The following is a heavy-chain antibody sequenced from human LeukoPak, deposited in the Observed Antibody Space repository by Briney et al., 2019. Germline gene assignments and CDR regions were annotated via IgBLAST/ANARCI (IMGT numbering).Heavy chain of an antibody. V-gene: IGHV1-18*01. J-gene: IGHJ4*02. CDR3: ARGGTYSRGLLVY. D-gene: IGHD1-26*01. CDR1: GYTFISYG. Sequence: VASVTVSFMSSGYTFISYGISWVRPAPGQGLEWMGWIRAYNGNTNYAQKFQGRVTMTTDTSTSTAYMELRRLRSDDTAVYYCARGGTYSRGLLVYWGQGTLVTVSS. CDR2: IRAYNGNT.